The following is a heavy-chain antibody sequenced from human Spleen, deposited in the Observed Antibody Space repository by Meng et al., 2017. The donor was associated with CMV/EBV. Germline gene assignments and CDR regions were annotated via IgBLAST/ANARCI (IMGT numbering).Heavy chain of an antibody. V-gene: IGHV4-30-4*08. CDR3: ARALLWFGELNDY. D-gene: IGHD3-10*01. Sequence: QGQLQQSGPGMVKPSQTLSLTCTVSGGSISSGDYYWSWIRQPPGKGLEWIGYIYYSGSTYYNPSLKSRVTISVDTSKNQFSLKLSSVTAADTAVYYCARALLWFGELNDYWGQGTLVTVSS. CDR1: GGSISSGDYY. CDR2: IYYSGST. J-gene: IGHJ4*02.